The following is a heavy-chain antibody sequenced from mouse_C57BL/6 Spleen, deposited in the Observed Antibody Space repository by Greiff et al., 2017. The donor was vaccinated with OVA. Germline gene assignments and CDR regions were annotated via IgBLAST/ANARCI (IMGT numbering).Heavy chain of an antibody. Sequence: EVQLVESGGGLVQPGGSLSLSCAASGFTFTDYYMSWVRQPPGKALEWLGFIRNKANGYTTEYSASVKGRFTISRDNSQSILYLQMNALRAEDSATYYCARYNILHYFDYWGQGTTLTVSS. J-gene: IGHJ2*01. CDR2: IRNKANGYTT. V-gene: IGHV7-3*01. CDR1: GFTFTDYY. CDR3: ARYNILHYFDY.